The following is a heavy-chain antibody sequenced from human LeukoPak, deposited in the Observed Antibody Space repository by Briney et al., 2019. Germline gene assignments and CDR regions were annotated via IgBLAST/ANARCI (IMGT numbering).Heavy chain of an antibody. V-gene: IGHV3-9*01. J-gene: IGHJ4*02. CDR2: ISWNSGSI. D-gene: IGHD6-19*01. Sequence: GGSLRLSCAASGFTFSSHWMHWVRQAPGKGLEWVSGISWNSGSIGYADSVKGRFTISRDNAKNSLYLQMNSLRAEDTALYYCAKDITAVASYYFDYWGQGTLVTVSS. CDR3: AKDITAVASYYFDY. CDR1: GFTFSSHW.